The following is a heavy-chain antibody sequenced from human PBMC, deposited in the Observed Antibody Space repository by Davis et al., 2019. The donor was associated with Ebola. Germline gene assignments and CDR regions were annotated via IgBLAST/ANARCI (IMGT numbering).Heavy chain of an antibody. Sequence: MPSETLSLTCTVSGGSVSSYYWSWIRQPPGKGLEWIGEINHSGSTNYNPSLKSRVTISVDTSKNQFSLQLNSVTPEDTAVYYCARSLAYGDYWFDPWGQGTLVTVSS. CDR3: ARSLAYGDYWFDP. CDR2: INHSGST. D-gene: IGHD4-17*01. CDR1: GGSVSSYY. V-gene: IGHV4-34*01. J-gene: IGHJ5*02.